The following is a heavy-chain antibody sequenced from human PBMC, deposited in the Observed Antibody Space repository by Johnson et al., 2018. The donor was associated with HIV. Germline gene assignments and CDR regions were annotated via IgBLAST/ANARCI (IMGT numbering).Heavy chain of an antibody. V-gene: IGHV3-66*02. Sequence: VQLVESGGGLVPPGGSLRLSCAASGFTVSSNYMSWVRQAPGKGLEWVSGIYSGGSTYYADSAKGRFTISRDNSKNSLYLQMNSLRAEDTAVYYCAKDRDYYGSGSPPDAFDIWGQGTMVTVSS. CDR1: GFTVSSNY. CDR2: IYSGGST. J-gene: IGHJ3*02. D-gene: IGHD3-10*01. CDR3: AKDRDYYGSGSPPDAFDI.